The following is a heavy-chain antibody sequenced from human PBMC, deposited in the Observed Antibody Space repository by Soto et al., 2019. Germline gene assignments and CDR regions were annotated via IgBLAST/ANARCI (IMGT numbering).Heavy chain of an antibody. CDR1: GVSISSHY. CDR3: ASSPSLNWFDA. CDR2: IYYSGSV. J-gene: IGHJ5*02. Sequence: SETLSLTCNVSGVSISSHYWTWIRQPPGKGLEWIAYIYYSGSVSYKPSLKSRLSISIDRSKMQFSLKLTSVTSSDTGVYYCASSPSLNWFDAWGQGTLVTVSS. V-gene: IGHV4-59*11.